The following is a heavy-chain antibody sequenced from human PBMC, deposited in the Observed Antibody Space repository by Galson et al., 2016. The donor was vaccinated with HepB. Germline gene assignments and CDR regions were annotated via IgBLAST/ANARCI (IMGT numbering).Heavy chain of an antibody. CDR1: GGSISSSTYY. CDR2: ITHTTYTI. V-gene: IGHV3-48*02. CDR3: ARGYCSSTSPCGMDV. Sequence: ETLSLTCTVSGGSISSSTYYWNWIRQPPGKGLEWVSHITHTTYTIYYADSVKGRFTISRDNAKNSLYLQMNSLRDGDTAVYYCARGYCSSTSPCGMDVWGQGTTVTVSS. D-gene: IGHD2-2*01. J-gene: IGHJ6*02.